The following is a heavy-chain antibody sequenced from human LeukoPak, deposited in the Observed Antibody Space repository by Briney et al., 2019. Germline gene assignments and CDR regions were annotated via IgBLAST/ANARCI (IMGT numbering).Heavy chain of an antibody. D-gene: IGHD5-12*01. CDR1: GFSFRSYA. V-gene: IGHV3-23*01. J-gene: IGHJ4*02. CDR3: AKNPDIVATYNYFDY. CDR2: ISGSGGSI. Sequence: PGGSLRLSCAASGFSFRSYAMSWVRQAPGKGLEWVSVISGSGGSIYYADSVKGRFTISRDNSENTLSLRMTSLRAEDTAIYYCAKNPDIVATYNYFDYWGQGTLVTVSS.